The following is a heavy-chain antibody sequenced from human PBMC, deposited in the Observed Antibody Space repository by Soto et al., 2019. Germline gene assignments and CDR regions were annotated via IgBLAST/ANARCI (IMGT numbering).Heavy chain of an antibody. CDR1: GLPFSGYA. V-gene: IGHV3-30-3*01. J-gene: IGHJ4*02. D-gene: IGHD3-16*01. CDR2: ISHDASGT. CDR3: ASFCYGGGHGEGFDS. Sequence: GGSLRLSCAASGLPFSGYAMHWVRQAPGKGLEWVAAISHDASGTFYADSVKGRFTISRDDSKKMLFLQMNSLGPADTAVYHCASFCYGGGHGEGFDSWGQGTLVTVSS.